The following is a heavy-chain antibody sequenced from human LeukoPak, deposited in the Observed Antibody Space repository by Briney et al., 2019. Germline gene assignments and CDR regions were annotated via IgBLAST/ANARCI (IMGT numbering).Heavy chain of an antibody. D-gene: IGHD2-2*01. CDR2: INAYNGDT. Sequence: ASVKVSCKASGYTFTNYGVSWVRQAPGQGLEWMGWINAYNGDTHYAQNLQGRLTMTTDTSTSMAFMELTSLRPDDTAVYFCARWGLVAPGTYYYYYMDVWGRGTTVTVSS. V-gene: IGHV1-18*01. CDR3: ARWGLVAPGTYYYYYMDV. CDR1: GYTFTNYG. J-gene: IGHJ6*03.